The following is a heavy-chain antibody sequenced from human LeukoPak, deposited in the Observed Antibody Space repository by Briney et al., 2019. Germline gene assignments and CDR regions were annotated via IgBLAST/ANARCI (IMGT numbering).Heavy chain of an antibody. CDR1: GFTFSNAW. CDR3: TMGLVVPAAMADY. D-gene: IGHD2-2*01. V-gene: IGHV3-15*01. CDR2: IKSKTDGGTT. J-gene: IGHJ4*02. Sequence: GGSLRLSCAASGFTFSNAWMSWVRQAPGKGLEWVGRIKSKTDGGTTDYAAPVKGRFTISRDDSKNTLYLQMNSLKTEDTAVYYCTMGLVVPAAMADYWGQGTLVTVSS.